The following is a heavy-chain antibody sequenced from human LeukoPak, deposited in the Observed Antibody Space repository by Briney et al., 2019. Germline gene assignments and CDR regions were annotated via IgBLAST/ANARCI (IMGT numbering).Heavy chain of an antibody. D-gene: IGHD2-2*01. J-gene: IGHJ5*02. Sequence: SETLSLTCTVSGGSISSHYWSWIRQPPGKGLEWIGYIYYSGSTNYNPSLKSRVTISVDTSKNQFSLKLSSVTAADTAVYYCARGYCSSTSCYSGRWFDPWGQGTLVTVSS. CDR3: ARGYCSSTSCYSGRWFDP. CDR2: IYYSGST. CDR1: GGSISSHY. V-gene: IGHV4-59*11.